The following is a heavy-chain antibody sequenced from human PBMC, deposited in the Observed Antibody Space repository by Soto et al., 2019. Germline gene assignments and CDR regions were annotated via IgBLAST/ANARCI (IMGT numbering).Heavy chain of an antibody. V-gene: IGHV5-51*01. Sequence: GESLKVSCKGSGYSFTSYWIDWVSQMPGKGLEWMGIIYPGDSDTRYSPSFQGQVTISADKSISTAYLQWSSLKASDTAMYYCARQIPVRIAAPSYYMDVWGKGTTVTVSS. CDR3: ARQIPVRIAAPSYYMDV. CDR1: GYSFTSYW. CDR2: IYPGDSDT. J-gene: IGHJ6*03. D-gene: IGHD6-13*01.